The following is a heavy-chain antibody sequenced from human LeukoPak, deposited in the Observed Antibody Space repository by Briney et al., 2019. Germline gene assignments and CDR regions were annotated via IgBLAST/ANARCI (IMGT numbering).Heavy chain of an antibody. J-gene: IGHJ4*02. V-gene: IGHV4-59*01. CDR2: IYYSGST. Sequence: PSETLSLTCTVSGGSISSYYWSWIRQPPGKGLEWIGYIYYSGSTNYNPSLKSRVTISVDTSKNQFSLKLSSVTAADTAVYYCARDEGSGWPFDYWGQGTLATVSS. CDR1: GGSISSYY. D-gene: IGHD6-19*01. CDR3: ARDEGSGWPFDY.